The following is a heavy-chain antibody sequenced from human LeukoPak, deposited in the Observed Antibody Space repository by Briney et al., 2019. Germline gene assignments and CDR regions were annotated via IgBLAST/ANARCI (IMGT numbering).Heavy chain of an antibody. D-gene: IGHD3-10*01. Sequence: GGSLRLSCAASGFTFGTYWMNWVRRAPGKGLEWVTNINQDGSEKYYVDSVKGRFTISRDNAKNSLYLQMNSLRAEDTAVFYCARAGTLWFGESKLDYWGQGTLVTVSS. V-gene: IGHV3-7*01. CDR1: GFTFGTYW. CDR3: ARAGTLWFGESKLDY. J-gene: IGHJ4*02. CDR2: INQDGSEK.